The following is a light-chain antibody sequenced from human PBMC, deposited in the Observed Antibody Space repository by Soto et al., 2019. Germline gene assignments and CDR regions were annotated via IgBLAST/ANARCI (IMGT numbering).Light chain of an antibody. CDR3: QQYRNWPRT. Sequence: EIVLTQSPATVSLSPAERVTLSCRASQSVDINLAWYQQKPGQAPRLLIYGASTRATDMPGRFSGRGSGTEFTLTINSLQSEDFAVYYCQQYRNWPRTFGQGTKVDIK. V-gene: IGKV3-15*01. CDR1: QSVDIN. CDR2: GAS. J-gene: IGKJ1*01.